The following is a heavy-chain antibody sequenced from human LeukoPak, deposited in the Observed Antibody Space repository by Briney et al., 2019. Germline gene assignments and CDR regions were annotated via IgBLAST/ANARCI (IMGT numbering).Heavy chain of an antibody. Sequence: GASVKVSCKTSGYSFTSQDMHWVRQAPGQSLEWMGCINPGNGDTKYSQEFQGRVTITRDTSATTAYMELSSLRSDDMAVYYYTLYNYWGQGTLVTVSS. J-gene: IGHJ4*02. CDR2: INPGNGDT. CDR3: TLYNY. CDR1: GYSFTSQD. V-gene: IGHV1-3*03. D-gene: IGHD2-2*02.